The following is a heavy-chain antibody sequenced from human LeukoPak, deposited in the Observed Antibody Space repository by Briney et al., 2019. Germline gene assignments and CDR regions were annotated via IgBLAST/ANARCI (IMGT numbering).Heavy chain of an antibody. J-gene: IGHJ4*02. V-gene: IGHV3-7*03. D-gene: IGHD3-22*01. Sequence: GGSLRLSCAASGFTFSSYWMSWVRQAPGKGLEWVANIKQDGSEKYYVDSVKGRFTISRDNAKNTLYLQMNSLRAEDTAVYYCARDPGHYDSTQEDYWGQGTLVTVSS. CDR3: ARDPGHYDSTQEDY. CDR2: IKQDGSEK. CDR1: GFTFSSYW.